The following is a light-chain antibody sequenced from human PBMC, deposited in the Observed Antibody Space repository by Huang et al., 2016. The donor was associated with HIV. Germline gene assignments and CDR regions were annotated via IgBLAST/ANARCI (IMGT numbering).Light chain of an antibody. J-gene: IGKJ2*02. CDR1: QGIGSS. CDR3: QQYYDTLPCT. V-gene: IGKV1-NL1*01. CDR2: GAS. Sequence: DIQMTQSPSSLSASVGDRVTITCRASQGIGSSLAWYQQRPGKAPKLLLYGASRLESWVPSRFSGSGSGTDYTLTIDSLQPEDFATYYCQQYYDTLPCTFGQGTRLEIK.